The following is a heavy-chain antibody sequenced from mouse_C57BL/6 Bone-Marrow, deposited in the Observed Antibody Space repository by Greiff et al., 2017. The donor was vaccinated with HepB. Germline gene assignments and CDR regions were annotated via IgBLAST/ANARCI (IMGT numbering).Heavy chain of an antibody. CDR2: INYDGSST. Sequence: EVQLVESEGGLVQPGSSMKLSCTASGFTFSDYYMAWVRQVPEKGLEWVANINYDGSSTYYLDSLKSRFIISRDNAKNILYLQMSSLKSEDTATYYCARNRGFTTVVASYWYFDVWGTGTTVTVSS. D-gene: IGHD1-1*01. CDR1: GFTFSDYY. V-gene: IGHV5-16*01. J-gene: IGHJ1*03. CDR3: ARNRGFTTVVASYWYFDV.